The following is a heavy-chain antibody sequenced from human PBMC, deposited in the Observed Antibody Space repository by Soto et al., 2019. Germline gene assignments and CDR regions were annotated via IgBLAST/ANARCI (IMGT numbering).Heavy chain of an antibody. D-gene: IGHD3-22*01. CDR1: GYTFTSYY. J-gene: IGHJ4*02. CDR3: ARNYYDSSDRDYLDY. Sequence: ASVKVSCKASGYTFTSYYIHWVRQAPGQGLEWMGWINPITGGTNYAPKFQGRVTMTRDTSITTAYMELSRLRSDDTAVYYCARNYYDSSDRDYLDYWGQGTPVTVS. V-gene: IGHV1-2*02. CDR2: INPITGGT.